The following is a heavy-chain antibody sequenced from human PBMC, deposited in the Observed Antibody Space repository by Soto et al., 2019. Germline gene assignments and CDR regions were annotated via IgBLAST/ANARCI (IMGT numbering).Heavy chain of an antibody. D-gene: IGHD3-10*01. CDR3: ARGRYGEY. V-gene: IGHV1-18*01. CDR1: GYAFTTYG. J-gene: IGHJ4*01. Sequence: QVHLVQSGAEVKKPGASVKVSCKGSGYAFTTYGITWVRQAPGQGLEWMGWISAHNGNTNYAQKLQGRVTVTRDTSTSTAYMELRSLRSDDTAVYYFARGRYGEYWGHRALVTVSS. CDR2: ISAHNGNT.